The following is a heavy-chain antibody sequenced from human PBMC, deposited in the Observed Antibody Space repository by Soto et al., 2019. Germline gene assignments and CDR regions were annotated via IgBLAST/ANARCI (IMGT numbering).Heavy chain of an antibody. CDR3: VRGSSSWYATNWFDP. CDR2: ISSSGGST. CDR1: GFTFRSYA. J-gene: IGHJ5*02. D-gene: IGHD6-13*01. V-gene: IGHV3-64D*06. Sequence: GSLRLSCSASGFTFRSYAMHWVRQAPGKGLEYVSAISSSGGSTYYADSVKGRFTISRDNSKNTLYLQMSSRRAEDTAVYHCVRGSSSWYATNWFDPWGQGTLVTVSS.